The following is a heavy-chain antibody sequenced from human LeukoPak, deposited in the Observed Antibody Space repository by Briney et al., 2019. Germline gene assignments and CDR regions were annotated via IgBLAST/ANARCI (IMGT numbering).Heavy chain of an antibody. CDR3: ARWYSSSGYLDY. V-gene: IGHV4-38-2*01. CDR2: IYHSGNT. J-gene: IGHJ4*02. Sequence: SETLSLTCAVSGYSISSGYYWGWIRQPPGKGLEWIGSIYHSGNTNYNPSLKSRVTISEDTSKNQFSLKVSSVTAADTALYYCARWYSSSGYLDYWGQGTLVTVSS. CDR1: GYSISSGYY. D-gene: IGHD6-6*01.